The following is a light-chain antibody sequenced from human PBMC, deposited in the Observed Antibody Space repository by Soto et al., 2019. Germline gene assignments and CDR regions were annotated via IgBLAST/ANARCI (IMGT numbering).Light chain of an antibody. CDR3: ISYAGSNLLYV. Sequence: QSALTQPPSASGAPGQRVTISCSGSSSNTGSNYVYWYQQLPGTAPKLLIYRNNQRPSGVPDRFPGSKSGTSASLAISGLQAEDEADYYCISYAGSNLLYVFGTGTKVTVL. V-gene: IGLV1-47*01. J-gene: IGLJ1*01. CDR1: SSNTGSNY. CDR2: RNN.